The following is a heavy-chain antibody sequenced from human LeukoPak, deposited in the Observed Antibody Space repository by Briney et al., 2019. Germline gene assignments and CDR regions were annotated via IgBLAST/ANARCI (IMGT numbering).Heavy chain of an antibody. CDR3: ARGGSLDY. D-gene: IGHD1-26*01. V-gene: IGHV3-30*04. J-gene: IGHJ4*02. Sequence: GGSLRLSCAASGFTFSSYAMHWVRQAPGKGLEWVAVISYDGSNKYYADSVKGRFTISRDNSKNTLYLQMNSLRAEDTAVYYCARGGSLDYWGQGTLVTVSS. CDR1: GFTFSSYA. CDR2: ISYDGSNK.